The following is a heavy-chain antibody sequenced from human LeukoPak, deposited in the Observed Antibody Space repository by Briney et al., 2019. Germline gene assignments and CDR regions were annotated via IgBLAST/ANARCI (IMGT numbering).Heavy chain of an antibody. V-gene: IGHV4-30-4*01. D-gene: IGHD7-27*01. Sequence: PSQTLSLTCTVSGGSMNNRDYYWSWIRQPPGRGLEWIGYIYYSGSTYYNPSLKSRVTISEDTPKNQFYLKLTPATAADTAVYYCARNWGAAGWDNYNGMDVWGQGTTAIVSS. CDR2: IYYSGST. CDR1: GGSMNNRDYY. J-gene: IGHJ6*02. CDR3: ARNWGAAGWDNYNGMDV.